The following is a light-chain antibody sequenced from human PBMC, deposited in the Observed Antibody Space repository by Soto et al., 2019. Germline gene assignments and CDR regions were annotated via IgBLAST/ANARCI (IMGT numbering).Light chain of an antibody. CDR1: SSDVGGYNY. CDR2: EVS. Sequence: QSALTQPPSASGSPGQSVTISCTGTSSDVGGYNYVSWYQHHPGKAPKLIIYEVSKRPSGVPDRFSGSKSGDTASLTVSGLQAEDEAPYYCISFGGSNNYVFGSGTKVTVL. CDR3: ISFGGSNNYV. J-gene: IGLJ1*01. V-gene: IGLV2-8*01.